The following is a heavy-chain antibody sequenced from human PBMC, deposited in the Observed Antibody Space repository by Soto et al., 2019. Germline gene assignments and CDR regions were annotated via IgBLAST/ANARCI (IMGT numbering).Heavy chain of an antibody. J-gene: IGHJ6*02. D-gene: IGHD4-17*01. CDR2: IYLTGIT. V-gene: IGHV4-30-2*01. Sequence: GGCCRIIKQQPPGKGLEWIGHIYLTGITYYNPSLKSRVTLSVDRSKNQFSLTLSSVTAADTAVYYCARVHYGGPGLDVWVQGSTVTVTS. CDR1: GGCC. CDR3: ARVHYGGPGLDV.